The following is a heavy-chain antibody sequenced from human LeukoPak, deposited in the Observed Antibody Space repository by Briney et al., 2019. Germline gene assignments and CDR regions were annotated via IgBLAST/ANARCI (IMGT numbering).Heavy chain of an antibody. D-gene: IGHD5-18*01. Sequence: GASVKVSCKASGGTFSSYAINWVRQAPGQGLEWMGRIIPIFGTANYAQKFQGRVTITTDESTSTPYMELSSLRSEDTAVYYCARDRWGIQLWSEHWFDPWGQGTLVTVSS. CDR1: GGTFSSYA. CDR3: ARDRWGIQLWSEHWFDP. CDR2: IIPIFGTA. J-gene: IGHJ5*02. V-gene: IGHV1-69*05.